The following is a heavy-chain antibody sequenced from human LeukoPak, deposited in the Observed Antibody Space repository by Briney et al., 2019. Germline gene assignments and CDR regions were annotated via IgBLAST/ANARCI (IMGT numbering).Heavy chain of an antibody. CDR3: ARYLAGYYYYYMDV. V-gene: IGHV4-34*01. CDR2: INHSGST. CDR1: GGSFSGYY. Sequence: SETLSLTCAVYGGSFSGYYWSWIRQPPGKGLEWIGEINHSGSTNYNPSLKSRVTISVDTSKNQFSLKLSSVTAADTAVYYCARYLAGYYYYYMDVWGKGTTVTVSS. J-gene: IGHJ6*03.